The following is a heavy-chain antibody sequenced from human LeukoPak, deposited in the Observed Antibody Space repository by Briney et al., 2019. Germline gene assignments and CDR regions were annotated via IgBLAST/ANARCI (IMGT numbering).Heavy chain of an antibody. J-gene: IGHJ5*02. D-gene: IGHD1-26*01. CDR1: GFTFSNYA. CDR3: AKGGSYFRTGFDP. CDR2: ISGGSSAI. V-gene: IGHV3-23*01. Sequence: GGSLRLSCAASGFTFSNYAMSWVRQVPGKGLEWVSAISGGSSAIYYADYVKGRFTISRDNSKNTLYLQMNSLRAEDTAVYYCAKGGSYFRTGFDPWGQGTLVTVSS.